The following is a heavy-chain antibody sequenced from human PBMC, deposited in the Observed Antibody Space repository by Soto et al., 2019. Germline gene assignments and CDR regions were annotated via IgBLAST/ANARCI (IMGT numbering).Heavy chain of an antibody. V-gene: IGHV4-39*01. CDR1: GGSISSSSYY. J-gene: IGHJ5*02. D-gene: IGHD5-12*01. Sequence: QLQLQESGPGLVKPSETLSLTCTVSGGSISSSSYYWGWIRQPPGKGLEWIGSIYYSGSTYYNPSLKSRVTISVDTSKNQFSLKLSSVTAADTAVYYCARRGVDKGWFDPWGQGTLVTVSS. CDR3: ARRGVDKGWFDP. CDR2: IYYSGST.